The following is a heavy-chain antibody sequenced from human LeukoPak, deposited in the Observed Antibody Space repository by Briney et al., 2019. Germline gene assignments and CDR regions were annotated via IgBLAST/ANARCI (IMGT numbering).Heavy chain of an antibody. V-gene: IGHV3-23*01. Sequence: PGGSLRLSCAASGFTFSSYAMSWVRQAPGKGLEWVSAIGGSGGSTYYADSVKGRFTISRDNSKNTLYLQMNSLRAEDTAVYYCAKDSVYFWSGYTLTLDYWGQGTLVTVSS. CDR2: IGGSGGST. CDR1: GFTFSSYA. J-gene: IGHJ4*02. D-gene: IGHD3-3*01. CDR3: AKDSVYFWSGYTLTLDY.